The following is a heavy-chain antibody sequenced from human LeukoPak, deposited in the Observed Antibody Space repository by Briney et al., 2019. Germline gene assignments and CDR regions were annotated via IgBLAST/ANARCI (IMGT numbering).Heavy chain of an antibody. CDR2: IYYTGST. Sequence: NPSETLSLTCTVSGGSISSYYWGWIRQPPGKGLEWIGYIYYTGSTNYNPSLKSRGVTISVDTSKNQFSLKLSSVTAADTAVYYCARETAAGTFDYWGQGILVTVSS. D-gene: IGHD6-13*01. J-gene: IGHJ4*02. CDR1: GGSISSYY. V-gene: IGHV4-59*01. CDR3: ARETAAGTFDY.